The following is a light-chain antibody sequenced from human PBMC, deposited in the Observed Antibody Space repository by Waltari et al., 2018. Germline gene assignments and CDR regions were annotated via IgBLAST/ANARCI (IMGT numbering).Light chain of an antibody. CDR2: ALS. J-gene: IGLJ3*02. Sequence: QSALTQPASVSASPGQSISISCIGTSSDIGPFNIVSWYLQYPGPAPKLLIYALSQRPSGVSNRFSGSKSGNTASLTISGLQAEDEAIYYCCSYAGSRTWVFGGGAKLTVL. CDR1: SSDIGPFNI. CDR3: CSYAGSRTWV. V-gene: IGLV2-23*02.